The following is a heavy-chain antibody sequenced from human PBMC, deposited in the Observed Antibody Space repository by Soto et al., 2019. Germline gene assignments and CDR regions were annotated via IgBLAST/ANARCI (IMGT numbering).Heavy chain of an antibody. CDR1: GFTFSSYE. Sequence: PGGSLRLSCAASGFTFSSYEMNWVRQAPGKGLEWVSYISSSGSTIYYADSVKGRFTISRDNAKNSLYLQMNSLRAEDTAVYYCARDHDDLNWFDPWGQGTLVTVS. V-gene: IGHV3-48*03. D-gene: IGHD4-17*01. CDR3: ARDHDDLNWFDP. CDR2: ISSSGSTI. J-gene: IGHJ5*02.